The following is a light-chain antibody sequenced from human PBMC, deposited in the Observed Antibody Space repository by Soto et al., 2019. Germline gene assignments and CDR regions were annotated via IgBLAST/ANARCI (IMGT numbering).Light chain of an antibody. CDR2: AAS. J-gene: IGKJ4*01. CDR1: QTISSW. V-gene: IGKV1-5*01. CDR3: QQYYSYALT. Sequence: DIPMTQSPSTLSRSEGDRVTITCRASQTISSWLAWYQQKPGKAPKLLIYAASTLQSGVPSRFSGSGSGTDFTLTISCLQSEDFATYYCQQYYSYALTFGGGTKVDI.